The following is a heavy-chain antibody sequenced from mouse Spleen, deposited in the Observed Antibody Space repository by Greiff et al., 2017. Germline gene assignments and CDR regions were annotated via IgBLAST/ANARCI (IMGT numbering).Heavy chain of an antibody. CDR2: IYPRSGNT. CDR1: GYTFTSYG. D-gene: IGHD4-1*01. J-gene: IGHJ2*01. Sequence: VQLQQPGAELVMPGASVKLSCKASGYTFTSYGISWVKQRTGQGLEWIGEIYPRSGNTYYNEKFKGKATLTADKSSSTAYMELRSLTSEDSAVYFCARSELGPYYFDYWGQGTTLTVSS. V-gene: IGHV1-81*01. CDR3: ARSELGPYYFDY.